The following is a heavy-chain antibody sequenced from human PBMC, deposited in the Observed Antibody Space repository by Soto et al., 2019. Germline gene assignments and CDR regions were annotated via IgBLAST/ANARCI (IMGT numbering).Heavy chain of an antibody. CDR2: IYHSGST. V-gene: IGHV4-30-2*01. D-gene: IGHD4-17*01. CDR3: ARGLRRYNWFDP. J-gene: IGHJ5*02. Sequence: SETLSLTCAVSGGSISSGGYSWSWIRQPPGKGLEWIGYIYHSGSTYYNPSLKSRVTISVDRSKNQFSLKLSSVPAADTAVYYCARGLRRYNWFDPWGQGTLVTVSS. CDR1: GGSISSGGYS.